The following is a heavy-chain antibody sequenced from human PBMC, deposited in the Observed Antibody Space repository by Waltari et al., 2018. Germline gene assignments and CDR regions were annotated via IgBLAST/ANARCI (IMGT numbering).Heavy chain of an antibody. CDR3: ASAPWSGYTYYYYYGMDV. J-gene: IGHJ6*02. D-gene: IGHD3-3*01. CDR2: IIPIFGTA. CDR1: GGPFSSYA. Sequence: QVQLVQSGAEVKKPGSSVTVSCKASGGPFSSYAISWVRQAPGHGLEWMGGIIPIFGTANYAQKFQGRVTITADESTSTAYMELSSLRSEDTAVYYCASAPWSGYTYYYYYGMDVWGQGTTVTVSS. V-gene: IGHV1-69*01.